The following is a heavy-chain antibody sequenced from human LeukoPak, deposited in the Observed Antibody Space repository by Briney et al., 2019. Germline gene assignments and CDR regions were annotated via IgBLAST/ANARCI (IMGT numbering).Heavy chain of an antibody. CDR3: ARDKVGGYSYGYNDY. CDR2: VKPNSGST. V-gene: IGHV1-2*02. J-gene: IGHJ4*02. CDR1: VYSVTVCG. D-gene: IGHD5-18*01. Sequence: GTSVKLSFNSAVYSVTVCGMHWGRQAPGQGLELMGWVKPNSGSTNYAQQFQGRVPMTTDTSISTAYMELSSPRSDHTAVYYCARDKVGGYSYGYNDYWGQGTLVTVSS.